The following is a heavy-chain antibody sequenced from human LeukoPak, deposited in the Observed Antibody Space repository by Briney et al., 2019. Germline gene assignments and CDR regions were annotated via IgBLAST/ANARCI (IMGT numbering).Heavy chain of an antibody. CDR1: GFTFSSYW. Sequence: GGSLRLSCAASGFTFSSYWMSWVRQAPGKGLEWVANIKQDGSETYYVDSVKGRFTISRDNGKNSLYLQMNSLRAEDTAVYYCAKKARGYEPFYYYYGMDVWGQGTTVTVSS. CDR2: IKQDGSET. V-gene: IGHV3-7*01. CDR3: AKKARGYEPFYYYYGMDV. D-gene: IGHD5-12*01. J-gene: IGHJ6*02.